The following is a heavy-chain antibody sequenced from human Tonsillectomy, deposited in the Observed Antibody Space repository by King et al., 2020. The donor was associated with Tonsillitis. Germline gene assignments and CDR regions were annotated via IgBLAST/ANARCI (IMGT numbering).Heavy chain of an antibody. D-gene: IGHD3-22*01. Sequence: VQLVESVGGLVQPGGSLRLSCAASGFTFSIYAMSWVRQAPRTGLEWVSTISDTGGSTYYADSVKCRFTISRDNPKNTLSLQMNSLRAEDTAVYYCANLYYYDSSGNAFDIWGQGTMVTVSS. J-gene: IGHJ3*02. CDR2: ISDTGGST. CDR3: ANLYYYDSSGNAFDI. CDR1: GFTFSIYA. V-gene: IGHV3-23*04.